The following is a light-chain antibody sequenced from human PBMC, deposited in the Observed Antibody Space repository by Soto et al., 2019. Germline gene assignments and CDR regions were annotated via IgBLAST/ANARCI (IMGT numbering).Light chain of an antibody. CDR3: QQYDSSPWT. CDR2: VAS. J-gene: IGKJ1*01. CDR1: QSVSRTY. V-gene: IGKV3-20*01. Sequence: EIVFPQSPGTLSLSPGESATLSCRARQSVSRTYLAWYQHKHGQAPRLLIYVASSRATGIPDRFSGSGYGTYFALTSSRMAPEDFAVYYFQQYDSSPWTFGQGAKVEMK.